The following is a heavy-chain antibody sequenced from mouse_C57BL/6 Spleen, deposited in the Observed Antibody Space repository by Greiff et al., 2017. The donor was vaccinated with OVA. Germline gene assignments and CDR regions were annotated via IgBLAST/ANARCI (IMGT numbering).Heavy chain of an antibody. J-gene: IGHJ3*01. D-gene: IGHD4-1*01. Sequence: EVKVEESGGGLVQPGGSLSLSCAASGFTFTDYYMSWVRQPPGKALEWLGFIRNKANGYTTEYSASVKGRFTISRDNSQSILYLQMNALRAEDSATYYCARNWDGAWFAYWGQGTLVTVSA. CDR1: GFTFTDYY. CDR2: IRNKANGYTT. CDR3: ARNWDGAWFAY. V-gene: IGHV7-3*01.